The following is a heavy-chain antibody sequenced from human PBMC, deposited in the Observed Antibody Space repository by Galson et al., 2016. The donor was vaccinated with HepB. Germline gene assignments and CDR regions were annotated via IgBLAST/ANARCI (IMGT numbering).Heavy chain of an antibody. D-gene: IGHD1-26*01. J-gene: IGHJ4*02. Sequence: SCKASGGTFSSYAITWVRRAPGQGLDWMGDIIPIFGKTNYAEKFQGRVTITADKSTSTAYMELSSLRSDDTAVYYCARGGSGSYPLDYWGQGTLVTVSS. CDR1: GGTFSSYA. CDR2: IIPIFGKT. V-gene: IGHV1-69*06. CDR3: ARGGSGSYPLDY.